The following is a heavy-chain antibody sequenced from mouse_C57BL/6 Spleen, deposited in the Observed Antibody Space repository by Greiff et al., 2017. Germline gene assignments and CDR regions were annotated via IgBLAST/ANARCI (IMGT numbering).Heavy chain of an antibody. CDR1: GYAFSSSW. V-gene: IGHV1-82*01. Sequence: QVQLQQSGPELVKPGASVKLSCKASGYAFSSSWMNWVKQRPGKGLEWIGRIYPGDGDTNYNGKFKGKATLTADKSSSTAYMQLSSLTSEDSAVYFCARDSSGYLYWGQGTLVTVSA. J-gene: IGHJ3*01. CDR2: IYPGDGDT. D-gene: IGHD3-2*02. CDR3: ARDSSGYLY.